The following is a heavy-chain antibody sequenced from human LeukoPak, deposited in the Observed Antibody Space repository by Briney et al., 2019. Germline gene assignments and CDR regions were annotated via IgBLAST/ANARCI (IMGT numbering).Heavy chain of an antibody. V-gene: IGHV1-69*05. D-gene: IGHD3-3*01. CDR1: GGTFSSYA. Sequence: SVKVSCKASGGTFSSYAISWARQAPGQGLEWMGGIIPIFGTANYGQKFQGRVTITTDESTSTAYMGLSSQRSEDTAVYYCATSNFGVVIMYYFDYWGQGTLVTVSS. CDR3: ATSNFGVVIMYYFDY. J-gene: IGHJ4*02. CDR2: IIPIFGTA.